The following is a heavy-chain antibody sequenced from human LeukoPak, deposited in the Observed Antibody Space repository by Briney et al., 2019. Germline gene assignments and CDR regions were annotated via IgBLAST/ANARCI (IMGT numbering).Heavy chain of an antibody. J-gene: IGHJ4*02. CDR3: ARDGLGSSLDY. CDR1: GFTFSSYA. V-gene: IGHV3-30-3*01. CDR2: ISYNGSNK. D-gene: IGHD6-13*01. Sequence: GGSLRLSCAASGFTFSSYAMHWVRQAPGKGLEWVAVISYNGSNKYYADSVKGRFTISRDNSKNTLYLQMNSLRAEDTAVYYCARDGLGSSLDYWGQGTLVTVSS.